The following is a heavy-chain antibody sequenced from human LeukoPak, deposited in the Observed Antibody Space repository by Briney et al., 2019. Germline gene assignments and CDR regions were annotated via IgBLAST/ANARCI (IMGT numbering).Heavy chain of an antibody. J-gene: IGHJ4*02. CDR1: GFTFSSYA. Sequence: GGSLRLSCAASGFTFSSYAMSWVRQAPGKGLEWVSAISGSGSTIYYADSVKGRFTISRDNAKNSLYLQMNSLRAEDTAVYYCARRKFAAAPMGSYYKGAAFDYWGQGTLVTVSS. V-gene: IGHV3-48*03. D-gene: IGHD3-10*01. CDR2: ISGSGSTI. CDR3: ARRKFAAAPMGSYYKGAAFDY.